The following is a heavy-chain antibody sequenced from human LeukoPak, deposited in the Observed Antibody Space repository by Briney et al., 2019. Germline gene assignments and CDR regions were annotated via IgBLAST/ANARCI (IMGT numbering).Heavy chain of an antibody. CDR3: ARDGEGYYYDSSGYWD. J-gene: IGHJ4*02. D-gene: IGHD3-22*01. CDR2: IYYSGST. V-gene: IGHV4-31*03. CDR1: GGSISSGGYY. Sequence: SQTLSLTCTVSGGSISSGGYYWSWIRQHPGKGLEWIGYIYYSGSTYYNPSLKSRVTISVDTSKNQFSLKLSSVTAADTAVYYCARDGEGYYYDSSGYWDWGQGTLVTVSS.